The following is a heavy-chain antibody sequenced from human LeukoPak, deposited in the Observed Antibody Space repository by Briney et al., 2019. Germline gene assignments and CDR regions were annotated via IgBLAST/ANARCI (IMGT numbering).Heavy chain of an antibody. V-gene: IGHV1-46*01. J-gene: IGHJ5*02. CDR2: INPTGGST. Sequence: GASVKVSCEASGYTFTSYYMHWVRHGPPQGLEWMGLINPTGGSTGYAQKFQGRVTMTRDMSTSTDYMELSSLRSEDTAIYYCARDNSVGDNAWWFDPWGQGTLVTVSS. CDR3: ARDNSVGDNAWWFDP. CDR1: GYTFTSYY. D-gene: IGHD1-26*01.